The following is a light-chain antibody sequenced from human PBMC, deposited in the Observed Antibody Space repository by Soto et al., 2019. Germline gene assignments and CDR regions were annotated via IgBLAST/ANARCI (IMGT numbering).Light chain of an antibody. CDR2: EVS. V-gene: IGLV2-14*01. CDR1: SXXVGGYNY. CDR3: SSYTSSSTLV. Sequence: QSALTQPASVSGSPGQSITISCTGSSXXVGGYNYVSWYQQHPGKAPKLMIYEVSNRPSGISNRFSGSKSGNTASLTLSGLQAEDEADYYCSSYTSSSTLVFGGGTKVTVL. J-gene: IGLJ2*01.